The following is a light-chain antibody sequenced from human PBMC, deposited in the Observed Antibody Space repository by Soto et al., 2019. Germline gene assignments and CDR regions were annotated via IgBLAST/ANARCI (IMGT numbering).Light chain of an antibody. CDR1: QSVSSSY. CDR2: GAS. V-gene: IGKV3-20*01. CDR3: QQYVSSPPT. Sequence: EFVLTQSPGTLSLSPGERATLSCRASQSVSSSYLAWYQQKPGQAPRLLIYGASSRATGIPDRFSGSGSGTDFTLIISRLEPEDFAVYYCQQYVSSPPTVGGGTKVEIK. J-gene: IGKJ4*01.